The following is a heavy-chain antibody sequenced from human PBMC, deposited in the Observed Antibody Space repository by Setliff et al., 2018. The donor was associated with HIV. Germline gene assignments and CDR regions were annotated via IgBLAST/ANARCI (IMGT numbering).Heavy chain of an antibody. CDR3: AREGGRTGIDY. V-gene: IGHV3-48*03. Sequence: GGSLRLSCAASGFTFSSYEMNWVRQAPGKGLEWVSYISSSGSTIYYADSVKGRFTISRDNAKKSLYLQMNSLRADDTAVYYCAREGGRTGIDYWGQGTLVTVSS. CDR1: GFTFSSYE. J-gene: IGHJ4*02. D-gene: IGHD1-1*01. CDR2: ISSSGSTI.